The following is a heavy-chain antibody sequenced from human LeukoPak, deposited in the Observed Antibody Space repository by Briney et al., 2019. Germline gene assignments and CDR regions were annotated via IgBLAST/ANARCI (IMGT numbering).Heavy chain of an antibody. CDR1: GFTSSNYG. D-gene: IGHD6-13*01. CDR2: ISFDGSHK. J-gene: IGHJ4*02. CDR3: AKDRSSTWSFDY. V-gene: IGHV3-30*18. Sequence: PGTSLRLSCAASGFTSSNYGIHWVRQAPGKGLGWVALISFDGSHKYYPDSVKGRFTISRDDSKNTLYLQMNSLRAEDTAVYFCAKDRSSTWSFDYWGLGTLVTVSS.